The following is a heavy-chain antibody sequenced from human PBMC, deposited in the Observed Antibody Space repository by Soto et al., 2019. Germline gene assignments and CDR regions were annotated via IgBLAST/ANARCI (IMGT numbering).Heavy chain of an antibody. CDR1: GFTFSSYW. V-gene: IGHV3-7*05. D-gene: IGHD2-2*01. Sequence: EVQLVESGGGLVQSGGSLRLSCAASGFTFSSYWMSWVRQGPGKGPEWVANIKQDGSEIYYVDSVKGRFTISRDNAKSSLYLQMTSLRAEDTAVYHGAKSLSAIPGDSWGQGTLVTVSS. CDR2: IKQDGSEI. CDR3: AKSLSAIPGDS. J-gene: IGHJ4*02.